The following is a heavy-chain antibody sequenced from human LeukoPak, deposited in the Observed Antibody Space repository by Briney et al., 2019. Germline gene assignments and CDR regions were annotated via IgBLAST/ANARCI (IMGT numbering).Heavy chain of an antibody. J-gene: IGHJ3*02. CDR2: IYTSGST. V-gene: IGHV4-61*02. D-gene: IGHD3-22*01. CDR1: GGSISSGSYY. CDR3: ARDWYYYDSSGYRGWAFDI. Sequence: SQTLSLTCTVSGGSISSGSYYWSWIRPPAGKGLEWIGRIYTSGSTNYNPSLKSRVTISVDPSKNQFSLKLSSVTAADTAVYYCARDWYYYDSSGYRGWAFDIWGQGTMVTVSS.